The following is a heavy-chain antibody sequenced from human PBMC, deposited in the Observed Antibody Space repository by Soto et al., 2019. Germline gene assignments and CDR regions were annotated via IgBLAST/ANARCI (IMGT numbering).Heavy chain of an antibody. Sequence: PGGSLRLSCAASGFTFTNYWMTWFRQAPGTGLEWVANINKDGSEEQYVDSVKGRFTISRDNARNSVYLQVNSLRAEDTAVYYCARDSDYYRFDHWGQGTLVTVSS. CDR2: INKDGSEE. V-gene: IGHV3-7*05. CDR3: ARDSDYYRFDH. CDR1: GFTFTNYW. D-gene: IGHD4-17*01. J-gene: IGHJ4*02.